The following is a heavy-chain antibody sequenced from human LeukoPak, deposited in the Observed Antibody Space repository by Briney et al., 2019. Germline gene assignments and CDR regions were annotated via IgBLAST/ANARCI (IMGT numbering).Heavy chain of an antibody. Sequence: SETLSLTCTVSGGSISSYYWSWIRQPPGKGLEWIGYIYYSGSTNYNPSLNNRVVIAVDTAKNQFSLELSSMTAADTAVYFCARLLVRGIESFFDSWGQGALVTVSS. CDR3: ARLLVRGIESFFDS. J-gene: IGHJ4*02. V-gene: IGHV4-59*08. CDR2: IYYSGST. CDR1: GGSISSYY. D-gene: IGHD3-10*01.